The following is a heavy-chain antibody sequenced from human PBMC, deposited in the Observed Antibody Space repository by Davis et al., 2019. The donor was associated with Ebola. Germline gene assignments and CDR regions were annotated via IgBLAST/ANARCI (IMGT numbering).Heavy chain of an antibody. J-gene: IGHJ4*02. V-gene: IGHV4-4*07. Sequence: SETLSLTCTVSGGSISSYYWSWIRQTAGKGLEWIGRLYTSGSTNYNPSLKSRVTMSVDTSKNQFSLKLSSVTAADTAVYYCARGEDIVVVVAATRLFDYWGQGTLVTVSS. CDR2: LYTSGST. D-gene: IGHD2-15*01. CDR1: GGSISSYY. CDR3: ARGEDIVVVVAATRLFDY.